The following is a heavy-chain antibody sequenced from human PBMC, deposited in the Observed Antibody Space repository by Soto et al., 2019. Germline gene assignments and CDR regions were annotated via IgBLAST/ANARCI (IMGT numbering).Heavy chain of an antibody. D-gene: IGHD2-21*01. CDR1: GGSISSLRDY. V-gene: IGHV4-39*01. CDR3: ARHTSAIPISDL. J-gene: IGHJ4*02. CDR2: IYYSGST. Sequence: SEPLSLTYTVSGGSISSLRDYWVWIREPPEEGLEWSGSIYYSGSTLYHPSLKRRHNLSVDTSKTQCSLKLHSVTAADTAVYYCARHTSAIPISDLWGQGNLVTVSS.